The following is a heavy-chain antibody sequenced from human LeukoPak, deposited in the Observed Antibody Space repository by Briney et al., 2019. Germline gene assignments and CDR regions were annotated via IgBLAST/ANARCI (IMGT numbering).Heavy chain of an antibody. D-gene: IGHD3-10*01. J-gene: IGHJ4*02. V-gene: IGHV4-34*01. CDR2: INHSGST. CDR1: GGSFSGYY. Sequence: PSETLSLTCAVYGGSFSGYYWSWIRQPPGKGLEWIGEINHSGSTNYNPSLKSRVTISVDTSRNQFSLKLSSVTAVDTAVYYCARGQRLARGVDYWGQGTLVTVSS. CDR3: ARGQRLARGVDY.